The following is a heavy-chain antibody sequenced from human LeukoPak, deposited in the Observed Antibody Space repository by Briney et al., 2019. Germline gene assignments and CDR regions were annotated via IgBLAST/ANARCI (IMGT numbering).Heavy chain of an antibody. CDR1: GFTFSTYG. V-gene: IGHV3-30*18. Sequence: GGSLRLSCAASGFTFSTYGMSWVRQAPGKGLEWVAVISYDGSNKYYADSVKGRFTISRDNSKNTLYLQMNSLRAEDTAVYYCAKMGKLEYSSSPDYWGQGTLVTVSS. CDR2: ISYDGSNK. J-gene: IGHJ4*02. D-gene: IGHD6-6*01. CDR3: AKMGKLEYSSSPDY.